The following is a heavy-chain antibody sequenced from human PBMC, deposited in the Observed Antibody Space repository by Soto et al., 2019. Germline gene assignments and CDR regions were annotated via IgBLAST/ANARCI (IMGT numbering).Heavy chain of an antibody. D-gene: IGHD1-26*01. CDR1: GFLFDTYG. CDR3: ATSASSEH. CDR2: ISYDGSHK. V-gene: IGHV3-30*03. Sequence: GSLRLSCVASGFLFDTYGMHWVRQTPGKGLEWVAIISYDGSHKEYADSVKGRFAISRDNSENTLYLQMNNLGVEDTALYYCATSASSEHWGQGTQVTVS. J-gene: IGHJ1*01.